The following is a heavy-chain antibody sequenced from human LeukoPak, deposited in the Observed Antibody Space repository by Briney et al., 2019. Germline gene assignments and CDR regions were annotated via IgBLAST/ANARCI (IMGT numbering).Heavy chain of an antibody. Sequence: SETLSLTCAVSSGSISSVSYYWGWIRQPPGKGLEWIGNIYNSGSTYYNPSLKSRVTISVDTSKNQFSLKLTSVTAADTAMYYCASSLYDTRGYYFDYWGQGTLVTVSS. CDR1: SGSISSVSYY. CDR3: ASSLYDTRGYYFDY. CDR2: IYNSGST. J-gene: IGHJ4*02. D-gene: IGHD3-22*01. V-gene: IGHV4-39*01.